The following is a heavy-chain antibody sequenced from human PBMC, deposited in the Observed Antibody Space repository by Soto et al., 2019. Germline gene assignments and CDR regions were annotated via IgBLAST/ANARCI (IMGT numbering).Heavy chain of an antibody. J-gene: IGHJ3*02. CDR3: AKEDDYGDYEHDAFDM. Sequence: EVQLLESGGGLVQPGGSLTLSCAASGFIFATYAMSWVRQAPGKVLEWVSGITGSADRTFYADSVKGRFTVSRDNSKKTVHLKMNSLRAEDTAIYYCAKEDDYGDYEHDAFDMWGQGTMVNVSS. CDR2: ITGSADRT. D-gene: IGHD4-17*01. CDR1: GFIFATYA. V-gene: IGHV3-23*01.